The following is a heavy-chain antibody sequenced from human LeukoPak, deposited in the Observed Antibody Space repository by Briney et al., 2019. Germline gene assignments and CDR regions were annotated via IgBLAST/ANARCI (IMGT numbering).Heavy chain of an antibody. D-gene: IGHD3-10*01. CDR2: INHSGST. V-gene: IGHV4-34*01. Sequence: SETLSLTCAVYGGSFSGYYWSWIRQPPGKGLEWIGEINHSGSTNYNPSLKSRVTISVDTSKNQFSLKLSSVTAADTAVYYCARHGRDVWFGQDGFDPWGQGTLVTVSS. J-gene: IGHJ5*02. CDR3: ARHGRDVWFGQDGFDP. CDR1: GGSFSGYY.